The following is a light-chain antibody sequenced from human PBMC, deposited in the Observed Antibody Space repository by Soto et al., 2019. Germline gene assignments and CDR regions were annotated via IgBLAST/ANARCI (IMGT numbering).Light chain of an antibody. CDR2: GNS. CDR3: QSYDSNLSVV. Sequence: QAVVTQPPSVSGAPGQRVTISCTGSSSNIGTGYDVHWYQQLPGTAPKLLIYGNSNRPSGVPDRFSGSKSGTSASLAITGLQADDEADYYCQSYDSNLSVVFGGGTKLTVL. J-gene: IGLJ2*01. V-gene: IGLV1-40*01. CDR1: SSNIGTGYD.